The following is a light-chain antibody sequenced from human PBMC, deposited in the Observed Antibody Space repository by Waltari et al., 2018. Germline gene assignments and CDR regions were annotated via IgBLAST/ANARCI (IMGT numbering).Light chain of an antibody. CDR1: SSYAGGYHH. CDR2: EVT. J-gene: IGLJ3*02. CDR3: SSYTTSNTWV. V-gene: IGLV2-14*01. Sequence: QSALPQPASVSGSPGQSITISCTGTSSYAGGYHHVPWYQHHPGKAPKLMIFEVTDRPSGVSNRFSGSKSGNTASLTISGLQAEDEADYYCSSYTTSNTWVFGGGTKVTVL.